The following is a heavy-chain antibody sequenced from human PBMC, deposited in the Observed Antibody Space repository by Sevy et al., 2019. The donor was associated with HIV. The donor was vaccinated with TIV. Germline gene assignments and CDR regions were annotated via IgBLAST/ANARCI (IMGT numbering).Heavy chain of an antibody. CDR3: ARKGAWLAFYNWFDP. CDR1: GGSFSGYY. CDR2: INHSGST. J-gene: IGHJ5*02. V-gene: IGHV4-34*01. D-gene: IGHD6-19*01. Sequence: SETLSLTCAVYGGSFSGYYWSWIRQHPGKGLEWIGEINHSGSTNYNPSLKSRVTISVDTSKNQFSLKLSSVTAADTAVYYCARKGAWLAFYNWFDPWGQGTLVTVSS.